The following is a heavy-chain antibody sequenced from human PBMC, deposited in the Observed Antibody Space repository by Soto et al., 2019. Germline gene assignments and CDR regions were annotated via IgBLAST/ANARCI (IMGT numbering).Heavy chain of an antibody. J-gene: IGHJ4*02. CDR3: GTYRSEAVAGHTLDN. CDR2: VYNSGST. V-gene: IGHV4-59*01. Sequence: PSQNLSLTCTVYGGSISSNCWTWIRQPPWKGLEWIGCVYNSGSTSYNPSLKSRVTISEDTSKSQFCLTVNSMTAADTAVYYCGTYRSEAVAGHTLDNCGQGMLITVSS. D-gene: IGHD6-13*01. CDR1: GGSISSNC.